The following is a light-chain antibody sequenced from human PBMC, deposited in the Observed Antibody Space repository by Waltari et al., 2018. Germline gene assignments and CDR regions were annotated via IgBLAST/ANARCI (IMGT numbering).Light chain of an antibody. CDR3: QQYNIWPWT. J-gene: IGKJ1*01. Sequence: EVVMTQSPVTLSVSPGERVSLSCRASQSAKTSLAWYQQTPGQAPRLLLYRPSTRAAGVPDRFSGSGSGTEFTLTISSLQSEDSAIYYCQQYNIWPWTFGPGTNVDIK. CDR2: RPS. CDR1: QSAKTS. V-gene: IGKV3D-15*01.